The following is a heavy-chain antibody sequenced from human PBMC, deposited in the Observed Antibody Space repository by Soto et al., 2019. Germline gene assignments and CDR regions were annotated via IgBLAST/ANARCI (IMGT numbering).Heavy chain of an antibody. D-gene: IGHD2-15*01. Sequence: QVQLQQWGAGLLKPSETLSLTCAVYGGSFSGYYWSWIRQPPGKGLEWIGEINHSGSTNYNPSHKSRRTISVDPSKNQFSLKLSSVTAADTAVYYCAREGCSGGSCYSDYWGQGTLVTVSS. J-gene: IGHJ4*02. CDR3: AREGCSGGSCYSDY. CDR2: INHSGST. V-gene: IGHV4-34*01. CDR1: GGSFSGYY.